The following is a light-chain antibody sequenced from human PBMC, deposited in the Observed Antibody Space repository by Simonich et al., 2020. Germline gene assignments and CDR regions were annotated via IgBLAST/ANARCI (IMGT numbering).Light chain of an antibody. CDR1: QSVSSN. J-gene: IGKJ4*01. CDR2: GAS. CDR3: QQYNNWPPLT. Sequence: EIVMTQSPATLSVSPGERATLPCRANQSVSSNLAWSQQKPGQAPRLLIYGASTRSTGIPARFSVSGSGTEFTLTISSLQSEDFAVYYCQQYNNWPPLTFGGGTKVEIK. V-gene: IGKV3-15*01.